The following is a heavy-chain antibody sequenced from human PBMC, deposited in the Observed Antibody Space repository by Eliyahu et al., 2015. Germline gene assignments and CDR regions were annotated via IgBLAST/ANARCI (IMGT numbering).Heavy chain of an antibody. J-gene: IGHJ3*02. D-gene: IGHD3-9*01. CDR1: XYSFXSXW. CDR3: AMAYYDILTGYYGYDAFDI. V-gene: IGHV5-10-1*03. CDR2: IGPSDSYT. Sequence: EVQLVQSGAEVKKPGESLRIXXKGSXYSFXSXWIXWXRQXPGKGLEWMGSIGPSDSYTNYSPSFQGHVTISADKSISTAYLQWSSLKASDTAMYYCAMAYYDILTGYYGYDAFDIWGQGTMVTVSS.